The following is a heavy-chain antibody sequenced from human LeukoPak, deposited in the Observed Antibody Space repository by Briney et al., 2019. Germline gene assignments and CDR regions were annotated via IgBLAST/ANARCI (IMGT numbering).Heavy chain of an antibody. D-gene: IGHD1-1*01. CDR2: ISAYNGNT. CDR1: GYTFTSYG. Sequence: ASVKVSCKASGYTFTSYGISWVRQAPGQGLEWMGWISAYNGNTNYAQKLQGRVTMTTDTSTSTAYMEPRSLRSDDTAVYYCARVSLVQYYFDYWGQGTLVTVSS. CDR3: ARVSLVQYYFDY. J-gene: IGHJ4*02. V-gene: IGHV1-18*01.